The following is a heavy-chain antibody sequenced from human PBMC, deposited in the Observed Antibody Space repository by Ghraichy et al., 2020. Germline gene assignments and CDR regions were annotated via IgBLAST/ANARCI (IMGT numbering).Heavy chain of an antibody. V-gene: IGHV3-33*01. J-gene: IGHJ4*02. Sequence: GGSPRLSCAASGFTFSSYGMNWVRQAPGKGLEWVAVIWYDGSNKYSAYAVKGRFTISIDNSKNTLYLQMNSLSPEDTAVYYCARGWSSSWYVGVGYWGQGTMVTVSS. CDR1: GFTFSSYG. CDR3: ARGWSSSWYVGVGY. CDR2: IWYDGSNK. D-gene: IGHD6-13*01.